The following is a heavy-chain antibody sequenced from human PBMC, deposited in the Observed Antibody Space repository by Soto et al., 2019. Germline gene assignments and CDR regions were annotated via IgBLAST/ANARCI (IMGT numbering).Heavy chain of an antibody. V-gene: IGHV2-26*01. D-gene: IGHD2-15*01. CDR2: IFSDDDK. Sequence: QVTLKESGRVLVKPTETLTLTCTVSGFSLSNVRMGVSWIRQPPGKALEWLAHIFSDDDKSYNTSLKSRLTISKDTSKSQVVLIINNMDPVDTATYFCAPVNVMVIENYSYAVDVWGQGTTVTVSS. J-gene: IGHJ6*02. CDR3: APVNVMVIENYSYAVDV. CDR1: GFSLSNVRMG.